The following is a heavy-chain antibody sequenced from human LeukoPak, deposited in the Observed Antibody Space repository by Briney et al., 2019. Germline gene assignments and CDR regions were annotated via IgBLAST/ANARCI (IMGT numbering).Heavy chain of an antibody. D-gene: IGHD6-19*01. V-gene: IGHV3-48*03. CDR1: GFTFSSYE. CDR3: ARSYSSGWYYFDY. CDR2: ISSSGSTI. J-gene: IGHJ4*02. Sequence: PGGSLRLSCAASGFTFSSYEMNWVRQAPGKGLEWVSYISSSGSTIYYADSVKGRFTISRDNAKNSLYLQMNSLSAEDTAVYYCARSYSSGWYYFDYWGQGTLVTVSS.